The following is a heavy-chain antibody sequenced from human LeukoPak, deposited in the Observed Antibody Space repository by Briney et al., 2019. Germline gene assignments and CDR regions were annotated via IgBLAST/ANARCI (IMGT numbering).Heavy chain of an antibody. V-gene: IGHV4-34*01. CDR1: GGSFSGYY. Sequence: PSETLSLTCAVYGGSFSGYYWSWIRQPPGKGLEWIGEINHSGSTNYNPSLKSRVTISVDTSKNQFSLKLSSVTAADTAVYYCARLGPITMVRGVIRWFDPWGQGTLVTVSS. D-gene: IGHD3-10*01. CDR3: ARLGPITMVRGVIRWFDP. J-gene: IGHJ5*02. CDR2: INHSGST.